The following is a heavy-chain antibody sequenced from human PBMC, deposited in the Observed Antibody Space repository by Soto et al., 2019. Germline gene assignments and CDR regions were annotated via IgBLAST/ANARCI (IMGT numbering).Heavy chain of an antibody. CDR2: IIPIFGTA. CDR3: AETYYYDSSGTFQH. D-gene: IGHD3-22*01. V-gene: IGHV1-69*13. Sequence: GASVKVSCKASGGTFSSYAISWVRQAPGQGLEWMGGIIPIFGTANYAQKFQGRVTITADESTSTAYMELSSLRSEDTAVYYCAETYYYDSSGTFQHWGQGTLVTVSS. CDR1: GGTFSSYA. J-gene: IGHJ1*01.